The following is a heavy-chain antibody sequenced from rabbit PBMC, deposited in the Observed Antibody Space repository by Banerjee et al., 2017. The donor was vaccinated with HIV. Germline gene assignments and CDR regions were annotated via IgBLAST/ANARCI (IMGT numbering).Heavy chain of an antibody. CDR1: GFSFSNKYV. J-gene: IGHJ3*01. V-gene: IGHV1S45*01. CDR3: ARTYGSNGDDYYFNG. D-gene: IGHD6-1*01. Sequence: QEQLEESGGDLVKPEGSLTLTCTASGFSFSNKYVMCWVRQAPGKGLEWIACINTSSGNTVYANWAKGRFTISRTSSTTVTLQMTSLTAADTATYFCARTYGSNGDDYYFNGWGQGTLVTVS. CDR2: INTSSGNT.